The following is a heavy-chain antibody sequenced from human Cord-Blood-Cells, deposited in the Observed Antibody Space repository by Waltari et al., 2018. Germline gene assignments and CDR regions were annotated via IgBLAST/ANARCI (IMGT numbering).Heavy chain of an antibody. CDR2: INPNSCGT. J-gene: IGHJ3*02. D-gene: IGHD1-26*01. V-gene: IGHV1-2*02. Sequence: QVPLVQSGAEVKKPGASVTVSCKASGYTFTGYYMHWARQAPGQGLEWMGWINPNSCGTNYAQKFQGRVTMTRDTSISTAYMELSRLRSDDTAVYYCARDKGIRYSGSYYAFDIWGQGTMVTVSS. CDR3: ARDKGIRYSGSYYAFDI. CDR1: GYTFTGYY.